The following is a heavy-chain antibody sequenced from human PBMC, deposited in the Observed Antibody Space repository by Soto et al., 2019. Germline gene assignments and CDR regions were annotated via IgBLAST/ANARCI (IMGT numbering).Heavy chain of an antibody. CDR2: MNMDGNRI. J-gene: IGHJ4*02. CDR3: VRWDGDRYDGHGYLDRN. V-gene: IGHV3-74*01. Sequence: VQLVESGGGLVQPGGSLRLSCAASGFTFSSYWMHWVRQAPGKGLAWVSRMNMDGNRISYVDSVKGRCTIYRENAKNTFDMEMKSARVEDKADYYGVRWDGDRYDGHGYLDRNWSQGNLGTVSS. D-gene: IGHD2-21*01. CDR1: GFTFSSYW.